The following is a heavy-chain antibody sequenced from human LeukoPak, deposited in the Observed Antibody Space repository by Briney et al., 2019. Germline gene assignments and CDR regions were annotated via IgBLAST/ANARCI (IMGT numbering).Heavy chain of an antibody. CDR1: GFTLSSYG. V-gene: IGHV3-30*02. CDR3: AKERYVAAAGTILSFDS. J-gene: IGHJ4*02. D-gene: IGHD6-13*01. Sequence: PGGSLKLSCVASGFTLSSYGMHWVRQAPGKGLNWGASIRYDGGNQDYADSVKGRFTISRDNSKHTLYLQMSSLRAEDTAVYYCAKERYVAAAGTILSFDSWGQGTLVTVSS. CDR2: IRYDGGNQ.